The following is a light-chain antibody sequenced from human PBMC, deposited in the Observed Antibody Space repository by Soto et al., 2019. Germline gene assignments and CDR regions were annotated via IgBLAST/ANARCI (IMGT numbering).Light chain of an antibody. CDR1: QSVSNNY. CDR3: QQYGISHP. J-gene: IGKJ1*01. CDR2: GAS. Sequence: EMVLTQSPGTVPLSPGERVTLSCRASQSVSNNYLAWYHQKPGQAPRVLIYGASNRATGIPDSFSGSGSGTDFTLIISRLEPEDFAVYYCQQYGISHPFGQRTKVDI. V-gene: IGKV3-20*01.